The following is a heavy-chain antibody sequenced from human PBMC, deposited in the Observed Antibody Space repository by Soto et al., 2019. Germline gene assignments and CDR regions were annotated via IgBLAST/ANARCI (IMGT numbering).Heavy chain of an antibody. D-gene: IGHD3-3*01. V-gene: IGHV1-69*13. CDR2: IIPIFGTA. CDR3: ASPEQYYDFWSGYYLPQH. CDR1: GGTFSSYA. Sequence: SVKVSCKASGGTFSSYAISWVRQAPGQGLEWMGGIIPIFGTANYAQKFQGRVTITADESTSTAYMELSSLRSEDTAVYYCASPEQYYDFWSGYYLPQHWGQGTLVTVSS. J-gene: IGHJ1*01.